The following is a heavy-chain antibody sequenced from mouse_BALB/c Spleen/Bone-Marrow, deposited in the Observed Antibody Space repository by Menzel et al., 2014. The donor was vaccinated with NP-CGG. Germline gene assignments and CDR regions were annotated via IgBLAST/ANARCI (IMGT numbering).Heavy chain of an antibody. CDR1: GYAFSSYW. D-gene: IGHD2-1*01. Sequence: QVQLQQSGAELVRPGSSVKISCKASGYAFSSYWMNWVKQRPGQGLEWIGQIYPGDGDTNYSGKFKGKATLTADESSSTAYMQLSSLTSEDPAVYFCAFGNYDFDYWGQGTTLTVSS. V-gene: IGHV1-80*01. CDR3: AFGNYDFDY. J-gene: IGHJ2*01. CDR2: IYPGDGDT.